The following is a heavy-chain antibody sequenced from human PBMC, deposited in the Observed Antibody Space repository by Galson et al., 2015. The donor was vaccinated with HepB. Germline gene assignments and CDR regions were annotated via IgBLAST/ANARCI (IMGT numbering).Heavy chain of an antibody. CDR2: ISAYNGNT. CDR3: ARDHIDSSGWYSPPNYYGMDV. D-gene: IGHD6-19*01. CDR1: GYTFTSYG. Sequence: SVKVSCKASGYTFTSYGISWVRQAPGQGLEWMGWISAYNGNTNYAQKLQGRVTMTTDTSTSTAYMELRSLRSDDTAVYYCARDHIDSSGWYSPPNYYGMDVWGQGTTVTVAS. J-gene: IGHJ6*02. V-gene: IGHV1-18*01.